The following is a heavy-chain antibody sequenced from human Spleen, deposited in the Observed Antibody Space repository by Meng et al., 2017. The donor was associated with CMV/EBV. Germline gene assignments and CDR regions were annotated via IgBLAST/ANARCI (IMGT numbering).Heavy chain of an antibody. CDR1: GYIFIDYY. CDR2: INPNTGGT. CDR3: ARGRWLEANGMDV. Sequence: ASVKVSCKASGYIFIDYYMHWVRQAPGQGLEWMGRINPNTGGTSYAQNFQGRVTMTRDTSISTAYMELSRLRSDDTAVYYCARGRWLEANGMDVWGQGTTVTVSS. V-gene: IGHV1-2*06. D-gene: IGHD6-19*01. J-gene: IGHJ6*02.